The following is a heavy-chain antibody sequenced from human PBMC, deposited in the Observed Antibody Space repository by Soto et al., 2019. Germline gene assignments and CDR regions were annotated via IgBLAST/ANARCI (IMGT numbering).Heavy chain of an antibody. V-gene: IGHV4-34*01. CDR1: GGSFSGYY. CDR2: INHSGST. Sequence: SETLSLTCAVYGGSFSGYYWSWIRQPPGKGLEWIGEINHSGSTNYNPSLKSRVTISVDTSKNQFSLKLSSVTAADTAVYYCVTVTTQDWFDPWGQGTLVTVSS. CDR3: VTVTTQDWFDP. D-gene: IGHD4-17*01. J-gene: IGHJ5*02.